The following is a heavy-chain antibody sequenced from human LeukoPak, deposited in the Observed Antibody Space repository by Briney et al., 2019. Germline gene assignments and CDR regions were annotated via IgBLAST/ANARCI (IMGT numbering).Heavy chain of an antibody. V-gene: IGHV3-33*01. J-gene: IGHJ4*02. Sequence: PGGSLRLSCAASGFILSTHGMHWVRQAPGKGLEWVAGMWYDGSREDYADSVKGRFTISRDMSKNTLNLQMNSLRVEDTAMFYCARDLSFGSLDFRGQGTPVTVSS. CDR3: ARDLSFGSLDF. D-gene: IGHD1-26*01. CDR2: MWYDGSRE. CDR1: GFILSTHG.